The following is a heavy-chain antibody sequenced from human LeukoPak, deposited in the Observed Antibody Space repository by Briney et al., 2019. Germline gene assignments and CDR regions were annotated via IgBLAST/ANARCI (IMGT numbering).Heavy chain of an antibody. J-gene: IGHJ3*02. D-gene: IGHD2-15*01. CDR1: GGTFSSYA. CDR2: IIPIFGTA. V-gene: IGHV1-69*13. CDR3: ASTLSPLSCSGGSCYSDGAFDI. Sequence: SVKVSCKASGGTFSSYAISWVRQAPGQGLEWMGGIIPIFGTANYAQKFQGRVTITADESTSTAYMELSSLRSEDTAVYYCASTLSPLSCSGGSCYSDGAFDIWGQGTMVTVSS.